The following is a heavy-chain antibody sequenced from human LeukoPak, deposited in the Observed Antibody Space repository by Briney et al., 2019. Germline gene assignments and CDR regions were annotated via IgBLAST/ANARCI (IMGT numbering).Heavy chain of an antibody. J-gene: IGHJ4*02. CDR1: GDSITNGNFY. CDR3: AGRGIVTGYFDF. Sequence: PSEPLSLTCTVSGDSITNGNFYWGWIRQSPGKGLEWIGSIFHSGSTNYNPSLKSRVTISVDTSKNQFYLRVRSVTAAETALYYCAGRGIVTGYFDFWGRGTLVTVSS. CDR2: IFHSGST. V-gene: IGHV4-39*01. D-gene: IGHD3-9*01.